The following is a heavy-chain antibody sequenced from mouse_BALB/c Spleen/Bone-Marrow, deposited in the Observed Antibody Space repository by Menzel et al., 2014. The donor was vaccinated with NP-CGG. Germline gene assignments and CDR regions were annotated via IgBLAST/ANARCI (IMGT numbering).Heavy chain of an antibody. Sequence: VKLVESGAELVMPGASVKMSCKASGHTFTDYWMHWVKQRPGLGLEWIGAIDTSDSYTSYNQKFKGKATLTVDESSSTAYMQLSSLTSEDSAVYYCARSDYRFDPLPYWGQGTLVTVSA. CDR2: IDTSDSYT. D-gene: IGHD2-14*01. CDR3: ARSDYRFDPLPY. V-gene: IGHV1-69*01. J-gene: IGHJ3*01. CDR1: GHTFTDYW.